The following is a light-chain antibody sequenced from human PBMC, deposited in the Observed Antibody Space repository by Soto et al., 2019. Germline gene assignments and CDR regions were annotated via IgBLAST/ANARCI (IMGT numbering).Light chain of an antibody. CDR3: QQLNSYPLT. CDR2: KAS. J-gene: IGKJ4*01. Sequence: DIQMTQSPSTLCGSVGDTAAFPCPASQTISSWLAWYQQKPGKAPKLLIYKASTLKSGVPSRFSGSGSGTEFTLTISSLQPDDFATYYCQQLNSYPLTFGGGTKVDIK. V-gene: IGKV1-5*03. CDR1: QTISSW.